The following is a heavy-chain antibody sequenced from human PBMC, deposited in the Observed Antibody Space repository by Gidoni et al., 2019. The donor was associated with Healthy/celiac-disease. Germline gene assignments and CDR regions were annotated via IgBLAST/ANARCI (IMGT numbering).Heavy chain of an antibody. V-gene: IGHV3-74*01. Sequence: EVQLVESGGGLVQPGGSLRVPCAASGFTFSIYFMHWVRQAPGKGLVWVSRINSDGSSTTYADSVKVRFTISRDNAKNTLYLQMNSLRAEDTAVYYCARDLRGIVGNHFDNWGQGTLVSVSS. D-gene: IGHD1-26*01. J-gene: IGHJ4*02. CDR3: ARDLRGIVGNHFDN. CDR1: GFTFSIYF. CDR2: INSDGSST.